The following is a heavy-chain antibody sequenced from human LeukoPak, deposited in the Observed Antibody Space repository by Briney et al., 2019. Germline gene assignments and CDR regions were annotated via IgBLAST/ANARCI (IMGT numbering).Heavy chain of an antibody. J-gene: IGHJ4*02. V-gene: IGHV1-2*02. D-gene: IGHD6-13*01. Sequence: ASVKVSCKASGYTFTGYYMHWVRQAPGQGLEWLGWINPSTGGTNYEQKFQDRVTMTRDTSITTAYMEVTGLKSDDTAVYYCARTYSVGDKFDYWGQGTLVTVSS. CDR2: INPSTGGT. CDR3: ARTYSVGDKFDY. CDR1: GYTFTGYY.